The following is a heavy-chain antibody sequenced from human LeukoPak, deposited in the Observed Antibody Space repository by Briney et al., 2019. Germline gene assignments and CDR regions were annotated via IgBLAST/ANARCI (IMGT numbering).Heavy chain of an antibody. V-gene: IGHV3-48*01. Sequence: QAGGSLRLSCAASGFTFSSYSMNWVRQAPGKGLEWVSYISSSSSTIYYADSVKGRFTISRDNAKNSLYLQMNSLRAEDTAVYYCARRVGAPGFDYWGQGTLVTVSS. CDR3: ARRVGAPGFDY. J-gene: IGHJ4*02. CDR1: GFTFSSYS. CDR2: ISSSSSTI. D-gene: IGHD1-26*01.